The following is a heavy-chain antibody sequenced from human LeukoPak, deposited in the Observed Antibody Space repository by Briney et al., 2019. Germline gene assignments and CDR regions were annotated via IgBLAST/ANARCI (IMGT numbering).Heavy chain of an antibody. CDR1: GNSISSGDNY. CDR2: IYTSGST. J-gene: IGHJ6*03. V-gene: IGHV4-61*02. Sequence: SETLSLTCTVSGNSISSGDNYWSWIRQPAGKGLEWIGRIYTSGSTNYNPSLKSRVTMSVDTSKNQFSLKLSSVTAADTAVYYCARSSYYSDSSGYSYYSYYYMDVWGKGTTVTVSS. CDR3: ARSSYYSDSSGYSYYSYYYMDV. D-gene: IGHD3-22*01.